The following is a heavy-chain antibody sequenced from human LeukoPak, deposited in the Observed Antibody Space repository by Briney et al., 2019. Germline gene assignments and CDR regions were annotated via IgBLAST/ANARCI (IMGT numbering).Heavy chain of an antibody. CDR1: GFTFSNYG. J-gene: IGHJ6*02. CDR3: ARVGGTMDYGMDV. CDR2: ISYDGSNK. Sequence: GRSLRLSCAASGFTFSNYGMHWVRQAPGKGLEWVAVISYDGSNKYYTDSVKGRFTISRDNSKNTLYLQMNSLRAEDTAVYYCARVGGTMDYGMDVWGQGTTVTVSS. V-gene: IGHV3-30*03. D-gene: IGHD3-10*01.